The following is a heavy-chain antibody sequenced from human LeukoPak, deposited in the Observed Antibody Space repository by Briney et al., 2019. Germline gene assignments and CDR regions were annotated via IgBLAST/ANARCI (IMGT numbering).Heavy chain of an antibody. CDR2: IYTAGST. D-gene: IGHD3-22*01. J-gene: IGHJ4*02. CDR3: ARVTTGGYYNC. Sequence: SQTLSLTCTVSGGSISSGTYYWTWIRQPAGKGLEWIGRIYTAGSTNYNPSLKSRVTMSTDTSKNQFSLKLSSVTAADTAVYYCARVTTGGYYNCWGQGTLVTVSS. V-gene: IGHV4-61*02. CDR1: GGSISSGTYY.